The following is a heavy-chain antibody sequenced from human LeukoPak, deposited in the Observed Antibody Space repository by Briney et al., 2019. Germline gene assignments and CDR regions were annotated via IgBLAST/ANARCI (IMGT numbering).Heavy chain of an antibody. Sequence: GGSLRLSCAASGFTFSSNSMNWVRQAPGKGLECVSAISSSGGTTDYADSVKGRFTISRDNSKNTLYLQMNSLRAEDTAVYYCAKKVGSYLYPSDYWGQGTLVTVSS. J-gene: IGHJ4*02. CDR2: ISSSGGTT. D-gene: IGHD3-16*02. CDR1: GFTFSSNS. V-gene: IGHV3-23*01. CDR3: AKKVGSYLYPSDY.